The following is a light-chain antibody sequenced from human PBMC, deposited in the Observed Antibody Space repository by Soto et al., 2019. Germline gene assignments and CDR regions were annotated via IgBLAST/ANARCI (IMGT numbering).Light chain of an antibody. J-gene: IGKJ1*01. CDR3: QQYGGNSSWT. Sequence: DIQVTQSPSTLSASVGDRVTITCRTSQNINTWLAWFQKKPGKAPKVLISKASTLESGVPSRFSCDGYGTVFNLTISTLQTEDLATFYSQQYGGNSSWTFGQGTKVEIK. CDR1: QNINTW. V-gene: IGKV1-5*03. CDR2: KAS.